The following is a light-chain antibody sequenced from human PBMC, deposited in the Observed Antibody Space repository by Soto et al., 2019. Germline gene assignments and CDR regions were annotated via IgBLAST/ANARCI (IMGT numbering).Light chain of an antibody. CDR3: QQYNNWPLT. CDR1: QGISNS. J-gene: IGKJ4*01. CDR2: GAS. Sequence: DIQMTQSPSAMSASVGDSVTITCRASQGISNSLAWFQQKPGKVPQRLIYGASSLQSGVPSRFSGSGSGTEFTLTISSLQSEDFAVYYCQQYNNWPLTFGGGTKVEIK. V-gene: IGKV1-17*03.